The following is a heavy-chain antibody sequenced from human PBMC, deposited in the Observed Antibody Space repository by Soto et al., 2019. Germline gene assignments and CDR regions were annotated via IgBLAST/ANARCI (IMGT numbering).Heavy chain of an antibody. D-gene: IGHD1-1*01. J-gene: IGHJ4*02. Sequence: QVHLVQSGAEVKKPGASVKVSCKGSGYGFTTYGITWVRQAPGQGLEWMAWISAHNGNTNYAQKLQGRVTVTRDTSTTTAYMGLRSLTSDDTAVSYCARGRYGDYWGRGALVTVSS. CDR3: ARGRYGDY. CDR2: ISAHNGNT. V-gene: IGHV1-18*01. CDR1: GYGFTTYG.